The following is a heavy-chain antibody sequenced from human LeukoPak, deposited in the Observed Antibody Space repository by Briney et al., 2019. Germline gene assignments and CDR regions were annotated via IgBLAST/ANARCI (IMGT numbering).Heavy chain of an antibody. Sequence: SETLSLTCTVSGGSISSGDYYWSWIRQPPGKGLEWVGYIHYSGSTYYNPSLTSRVTISVDTSKNQFSLKLSSVTAADTAVYYCARDLWVHYYYYYMDVWGKGTTVTVSS. CDR3: ARDLWVHYYYYYMDV. J-gene: IGHJ6*03. CDR1: GGSISSGDYY. D-gene: IGHD1-1*01. V-gene: IGHV4-30-4*08. CDR2: IHYSGST.